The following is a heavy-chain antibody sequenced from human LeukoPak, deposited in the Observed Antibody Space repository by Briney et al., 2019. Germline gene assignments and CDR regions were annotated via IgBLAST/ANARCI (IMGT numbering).Heavy chain of an antibody. D-gene: IGHD3-22*01. CDR1: GGTFSSYA. J-gene: IGHJ4*02. CDR2: IIPILGIA. V-gene: IGHV1-69*04. CDR3: ASATDHYYDSSGYPFYFDY. Sequence: ASVKVSFKASGGTFSSYAISWVRQAPGQGLEWMGRIIPILGIANYAQKFQGRVTITADKSTSTAYMELSSLRSEDTAVYYCASATDHYYDSSGYPFYFDYWGQGTLVTVSS.